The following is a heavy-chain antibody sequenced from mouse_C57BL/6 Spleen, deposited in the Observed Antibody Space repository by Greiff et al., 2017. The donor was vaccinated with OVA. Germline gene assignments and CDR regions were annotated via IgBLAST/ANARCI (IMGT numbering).Heavy chain of an antibody. J-gene: IGHJ4*01. V-gene: IGHV1-66*01. CDR3: ARGYYYAMDY. CDR2: IYPGSGNT. Sequence: VKLMESGPELVKPGASVKISCKASGYSFTSYYIHWVKQRPGQGLEWIGWIYPGSGNTKYNEKFKGKATLTADTSSSTAYMQLSSLTSEDSAVYYCARGYYYAMDYWGQGTSVTVSS. CDR1: GYSFTSYY.